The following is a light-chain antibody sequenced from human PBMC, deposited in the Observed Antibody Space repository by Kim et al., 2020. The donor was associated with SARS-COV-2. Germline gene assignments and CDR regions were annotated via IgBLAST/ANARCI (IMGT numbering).Light chain of an antibody. CDR3: HQYRSYPYT. J-gene: IGKJ4*01. Sequence: DIQMTQSPSSLSASVGDRVTISCRASQDISNYLAWVQQKPGKAPESLIYAASILQSGVPSRFSGSGSGTDFTLTISSLQPEDSATYYCHQYRSYPYTFGGGTKVDIK. CDR1: QDISNY. CDR2: AAS. V-gene: IGKV1-16*01.